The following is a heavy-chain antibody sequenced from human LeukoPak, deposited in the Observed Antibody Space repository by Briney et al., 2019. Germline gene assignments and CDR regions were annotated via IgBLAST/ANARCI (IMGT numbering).Heavy chain of an antibody. J-gene: IGHJ6*02. CDR3: ARVPDYDYYGLDV. D-gene: IGHD4/OR15-4a*01. Sequence: SSETLSLTSTVSGDSISSYYWSWIRQRPGKGLEWVGYIFYSGSTNYNPSLKCRVTISVDTSKNQFSLKLSSVTAADTAVYYCARVPDYDYYGLDVWGQGTTVTVSS. CDR2: IFYSGST. CDR1: GDSISSYY. V-gene: IGHV4-59*01.